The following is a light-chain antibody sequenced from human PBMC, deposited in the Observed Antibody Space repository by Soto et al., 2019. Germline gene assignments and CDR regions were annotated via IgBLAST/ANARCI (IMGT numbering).Light chain of an antibody. CDR3: QQANSFPWT. Sequence: DIQMTQSPSSVSASVGDRVTITCRASQRISSWLAWYQQKPGKARKLLIYAASSLQSGVPSRFSGSGSGTDFTLTISSLQPEDFATYYCQQANSFPWTFGQGTKVEIK. V-gene: IGKV1-12*01. CDR2: AAS. J-gene: IGKJ1*01. CDR1: QRISSW.